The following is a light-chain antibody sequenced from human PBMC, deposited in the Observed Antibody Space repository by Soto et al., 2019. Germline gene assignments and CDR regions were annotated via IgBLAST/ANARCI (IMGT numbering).Light chain of an antibody. V-gene: IGKV3-15*01. J-gene: IGKJ4*01. CDR3: QQYSAWPLT. CDR1: QSLNNN. Sequence: EIVMTQSPATLSVSPGEKATLSCRASQSLNNNLAWYQQKPGQGPRLLIYFASTRATGIPARFSGSGSGTEFSLTISSLQSEDFASYYCQQYSAWPLTVGGGTKVETK. CDR2: FAS.